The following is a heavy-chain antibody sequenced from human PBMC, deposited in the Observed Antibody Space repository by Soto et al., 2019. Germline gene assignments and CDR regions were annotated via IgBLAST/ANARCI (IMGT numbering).Heavy chain of an antibody. V-gene: IGHV1-69*13. D-gene: IGHD2-2*01. CDR2: IIPIFGTA. J-gene: IGHJ3*02. Sequence: GASVKVYCKASGGTFSSYAISWVRQAPGQGLEWMGGIIPIFGTANYAQKFQGRVTITADESTSTAYMELSSLRSEDTAVYYCARVFLYNGVVPAGDAFYIWGRGTMVPVSS. CDR3: ARVFLYNGVVPAGDAFYI. CDR1: GGTFSSYA.